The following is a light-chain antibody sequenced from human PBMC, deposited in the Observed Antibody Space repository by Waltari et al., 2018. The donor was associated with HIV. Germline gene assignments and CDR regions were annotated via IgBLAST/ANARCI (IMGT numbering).Light chain of an antibody. J-gene: IGLJ2*01. CDR3: QAWDSSTLV. V-gene: IGLV3-1*01. CDR2: EDF. Sequence: SFALTQPHSVSVSPGQPATIPCSADKLGDKYVCWYQQKAGQSPVLVIYEDFKRPSGIPERFSGSNSGNTATLTISETQALDEADYYCQAWDSSTLVFGGGTK. CDR1: KLGDKY.